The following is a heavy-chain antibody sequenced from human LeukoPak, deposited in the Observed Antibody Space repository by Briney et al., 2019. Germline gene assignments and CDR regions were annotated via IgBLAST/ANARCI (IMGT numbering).Heavy chain of an antibody. CDR2: IYTSGGT. Sequence: SETLSLTCNVSGGSITSGPDYWSWIRQPAGKGLEWIGRIYTSGGTNYNPSLKSRVTISVDTSNNQFSLKLRSVTAADTAVYYCASFVGVTSTSGAFDIWGQGTMVTVSS. D-gene: IGHD2-21*02. J-gene: IGHJ3*02. CDR3: ASFVGVTSTSGAFDI. V-gene: IGHV4-61*02. CDR1: GGSITSGPDY.